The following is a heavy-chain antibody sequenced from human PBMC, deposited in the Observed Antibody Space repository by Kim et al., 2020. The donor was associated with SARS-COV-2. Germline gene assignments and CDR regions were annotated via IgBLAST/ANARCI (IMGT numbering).Heavy chain of an antibody. CDR1: GFTFSSYA. V-gene: IGHV3-23*01. J-gene: IGHJ4*02. Sequence: GGSLRLSCAASGFTFSSYAMSWVRQAPGKGLEWVSAISGSGGSTYYADSVKGRFTISRDNSKNTLYLQMNSLRAEDTAVYYCAKGGDILTGYPLGYWGQGTLVTVSS. CDR3: AKGGDILTGYPLGY. CDR2: ISGSGGST. D-gene: IGHD3-9*01.